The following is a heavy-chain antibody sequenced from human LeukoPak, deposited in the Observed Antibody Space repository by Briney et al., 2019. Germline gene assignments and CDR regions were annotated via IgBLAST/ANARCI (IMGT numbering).Heavy chain of an antibody. D-gene: IGHD4-17*01. V-gene: IGHV3-30-3*01. CDR1: GFTFSSYA. J-gene: IGHJ4*02. CDR2: ISYDGSNK. Sequence: GGSLRLSCAASGFTFSSYAMHWVRQAPGKGLEWVAVISYDGSNKYYADSVKGRFTISRDNSKNTLYLQMNSLRAEDTAVYYCARGAYGDYVFDYWGQGTLVTVSS. CDR3: ARGAYGDYVFDY.